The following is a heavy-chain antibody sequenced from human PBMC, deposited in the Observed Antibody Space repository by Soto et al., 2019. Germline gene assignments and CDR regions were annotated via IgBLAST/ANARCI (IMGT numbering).Heavy chain of an antibody. J-gene: IGHJ6*02. CDR2: ISPYTGDT. D-gene: IGHD3-16*01. Sequence: QVQLVQSGDEMKKPGASVRVSCKASGYIFVNYGIAWVRQAPGQGLEWMGWISPYTGDTHSASKVQGRLTMTTDTSTSTAYMDLGSLRSDDPAVYYCAMVDNYVTPTPQDVWGQGTTVTVSS. V-gene: IGHV1-18*01. CDR1: GYIFVNYG. CDR3: AMVDNYVTPTPQDV.